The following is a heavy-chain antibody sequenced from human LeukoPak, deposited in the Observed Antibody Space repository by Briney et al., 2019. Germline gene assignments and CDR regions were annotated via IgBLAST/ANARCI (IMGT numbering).Heavy chain of an antibody. D-gene: IGHD5-24*01. V-gene: IGHV3-23*01. Sequence: GGSLRLSCAASGFIVSTNYMSWVRQAPGKGLEWVSAISGSGGSTYYADSVKGRFTISRDNSKNTLYLQMNSLRAEDTAVYYCAKDLLATAHVDYWGQGTLVTVSS. CDR3: AKDLLATAHVDY. CDR2: ISGSGGST. CDR1: GFIVSTNY. J-gene: IGHJ4*02.